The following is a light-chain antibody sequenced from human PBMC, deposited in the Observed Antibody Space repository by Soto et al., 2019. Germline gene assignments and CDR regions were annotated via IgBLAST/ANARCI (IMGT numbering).Light chain of an antibody. V-gene: IGLV2-14*01. Sequence: QSMLTQPASVSGSPGQSITISCTGTSSDVGTFNYVSWYQQHPGKAPKLLIYELINRPSGVSNRFSGSKSGNTASLTISGLQAEDEADYHCSSYSRTTLEVVFGGGTKLTVL. CDR3: SSYSRTTLEVV. CDR2: ELI. CDR1: SSDVGTFNY. J-gene: IGLJ2*01.